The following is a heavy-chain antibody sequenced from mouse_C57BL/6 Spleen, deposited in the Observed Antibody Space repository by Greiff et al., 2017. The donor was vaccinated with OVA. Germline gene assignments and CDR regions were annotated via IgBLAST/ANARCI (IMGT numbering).Heavy chain of an antibody. CDR2: INPSNGGT. Sequence: VQLQQPGAELVKPGASVKLSCKASGYTFTSYWMHWVKQRPGQGLEWIGNINPSNGGTNYNEKFKSKATLTVDKSSSTAYMQLSSLTSEDSAVYYCARSYYGSRGEFAYWGQGTLVTVSA. J-gene: IGHJ3*01. CDR3: ARSYYGSRGEFAY. V-gene: IGHV1-53*01. D-gene: IGHD1-1*01. CDR1: GYTFTSYW.